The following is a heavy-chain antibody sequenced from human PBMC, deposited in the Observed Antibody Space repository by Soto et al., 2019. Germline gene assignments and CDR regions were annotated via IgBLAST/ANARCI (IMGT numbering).Heavy chain of an antibody. J-gene: IGHJ4*02. CDR2: INTYNGKT. D-gene: IGHD2-2*01. CDR1: GYIFTTYS. Sequence: QVQLVQSGAEVKKPGDSVKVSCKTSGYIFTTYSIAWVRQAPGQGLEWMGWINTYNGKTHYAQKFQGRVSVTTDPSTGTVYMELRSLTSDDTAVYYCARGPQTSDFWGQVTLGTVSS. V-gene: IGHV1-18*04. CDR3: ARGPQTSDF.